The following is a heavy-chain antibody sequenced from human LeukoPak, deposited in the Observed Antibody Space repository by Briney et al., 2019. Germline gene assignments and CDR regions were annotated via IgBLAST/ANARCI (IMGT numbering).Heavy chain of an antibody. CDR1: GFTFSSYW. J-gene: IGHJ4*02. CDR3: AKTRLYYDSSGPGDY. D-gene: IGHD3-22*01. V-gene: IGHV3-74*01. CDR2: INSDGSST. Sequence: GGSLRLSCAASGFTFSSYWMHWVRQAPGKGLVWVSRINSDGSSTSYADSVKGRFTISRDNSKNTLYLQMNSLRAEDTAVYYCAKTRLYYDSSGPGDYWGQGTLVTVSS.